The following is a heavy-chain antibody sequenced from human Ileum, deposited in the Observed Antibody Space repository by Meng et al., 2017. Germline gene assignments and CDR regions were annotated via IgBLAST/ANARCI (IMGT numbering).Heavy chain of an antibody. V-gene: IGHV4-61*01. CDR3: TRDQTSNGWGSFDS. CDR2: INYSGTA. Sequence: QVPLPESGPGLVRPSETLSLTCSVSGDSVISGSYYWNWIRQSAGKGLEWIGYINYSGTAYYNASLGSRVSMSIDTSKNQFSLKLTSVTAADTAVYYCTRDQTSNGWGSFDSWGQGTLVTVSS. D-gene: IGHD7-27*01. J-gene: IGHJ4*02. CDR1: GDSVISGSYY.